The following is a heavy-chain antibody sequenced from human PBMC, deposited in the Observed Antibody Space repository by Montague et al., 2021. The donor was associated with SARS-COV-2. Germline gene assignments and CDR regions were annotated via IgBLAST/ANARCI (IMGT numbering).Heavy chain of an antibody. CDR3: ARDAMVWGYGRNEFDY. V-gene: IGHV3-30*03. J-gene: IGHJ4*02. CDR2: ISYHEIYK. Sequence: SLRLSCAASGFTFSSFGMHWVRQAPGKGLEWVAAISYHEIYKYYADSVRDRFTISRDNSNNTLYLQMNSLRPEDTAVYYCARDAMVWGYGRNEFDYWGQGTLVTVSS. CDR1: GFTFSSFG. D-gene: IGHD3-10*01.